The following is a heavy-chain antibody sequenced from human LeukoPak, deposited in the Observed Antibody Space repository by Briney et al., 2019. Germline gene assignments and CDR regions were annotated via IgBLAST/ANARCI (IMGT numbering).Heavy chain of an antibody. CDR2: ITGNGGTT. CDR1: GFTFSNYG. CDR3: ARASIGYGDYVGYYFDY. J-gene: IGHJ4*02. Sequence: GGSLRLSCAASGFTFSNYGMNWVRQAPGKGLEWVSGITGNGGTTYYADSVKGRFTISRDNAKNPLYLQMNSLRAEDTAVYYCARASIGYGDYVGYYFDYWGQGTLVTVSS. V-gene: IGHV3-23*01. D-gene: IGHD4-17*01.